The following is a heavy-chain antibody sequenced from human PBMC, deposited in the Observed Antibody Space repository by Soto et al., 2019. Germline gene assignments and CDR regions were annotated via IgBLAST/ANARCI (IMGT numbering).Heavy chain of an antibody. CDR3: ARGGYCSGGSCGNWFDP. CDR1: GYTFTGYY. Sequence: QVQLVQSGAEVKKPGASVKVSCKASGYTFTGYYMHWVRQAPGQGLEWMGWINPNSGGTNYAEKFQGWVTMTGDTSVCTAYMEVSRLRSADTAVYYCARGGYCSGGSCGNWFDPWGQGTLVTVSS. V-gene: IGHV1-2*04. D-gene: IGHD2-15*01. CDR2: INPNSGGT. J-gene: IGHJ5*02.